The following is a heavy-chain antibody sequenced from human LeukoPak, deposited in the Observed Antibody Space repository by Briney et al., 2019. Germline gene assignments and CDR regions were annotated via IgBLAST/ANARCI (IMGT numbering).Heavy chain of an antibody. D-gene: IGHD1-1*01. Sequence: GGSLRLSCAASGFTFSDYSMNWVRQAPGKGLEWISYIGISSGNTKYADSVKGRFTISGDNAKNSLYLQMNSLRVEDTAVYYCARDHNYAFDNWGQGTLLTVPS. CDR2: IGISSGNT. CDR3: ARDHNYAFDN. J-gene: IGHJ4*02. V-gene: IGHV3-48*04. CDR1: GFTFSDYS.